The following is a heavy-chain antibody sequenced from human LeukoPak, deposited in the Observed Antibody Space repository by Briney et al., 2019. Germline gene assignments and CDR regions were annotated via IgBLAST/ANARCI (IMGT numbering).Heavy chain of an antibody. CDR3: ARGDLTMVLK. J-gene: IGHJ4*02. V-gene: IGHV4-61*08. CDR1: GGSISSGGYY. D-gene: IGHD3-10*01. Sequence: PSETLSLTCTVSGGSISSGGYYWSWIRQHPGKGLEWIGYIYYSGSTNYNPSLKSRVTISVDTSKNQFSLKLSSVTAADTAVYYCARGDLTMVLKWGQGTLVTVSS. CDR2: IYYSGST.